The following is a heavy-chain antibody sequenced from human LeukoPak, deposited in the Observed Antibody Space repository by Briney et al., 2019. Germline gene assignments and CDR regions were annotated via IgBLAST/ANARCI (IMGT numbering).Heavy chain of an antibody. CDR1: GYTFTGYY. CDR2: INPNSGGT. CDR3: ARAGYYYDSSGYRPDY. D-gene: IGHD3-22*01. J-gene: IGHJ4*02. V-gene: IGHV1-2*02. Sequence: ASVKVSCKASGYTFTGYYMHWVRQAPGQGLEWMGWINPNSGGTNYAQKFQGRVTMTRDTSISTAYMELSRLRSDDTAVYYCARAGYYYDSSGYRPDYWGQGTLVTVSS.